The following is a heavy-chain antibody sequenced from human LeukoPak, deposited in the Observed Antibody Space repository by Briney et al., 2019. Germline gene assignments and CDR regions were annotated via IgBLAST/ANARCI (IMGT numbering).Heavy chain of an antibody. CDR2: IIPIFGTA. V-gene: IGHV1-69*01. Sequence: GASVKVSCKASGGTFSSYAISWVRQAPGQGLERMGGIIPIFGTANYAQKFQGRVTITADESTSTAYMELSSLRSEDTAVYYCATEFGELDYYYYGMDVWGKGTTVTVSS. CDR1: GGTFSSYA. J-gene: IGHJ6*04. D-gene: IGHD3-10*01. CDR3: ATEFGELDYYYYGMDV.